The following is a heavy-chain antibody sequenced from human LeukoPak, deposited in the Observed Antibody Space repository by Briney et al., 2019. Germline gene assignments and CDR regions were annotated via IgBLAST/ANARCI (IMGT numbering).Heavy chain of an antibody. CDR2: IWYDGSNK. CDR1: GFTFSSYG. D-gene: IGHD3-10*01. V-gene: IGHV3-33*01. CDR3: ARVEGHFYRSGGCRGIDD. Sequence: GGSLRLSCAASGFTFSSYGMHWVRQAPGKGLEWVAVIWYDGSNKYYVDSVKGRFTISRDNSKNMLYLQMISLRAEETAGYYFARVEGHFYRSGGCRGIDDWGQGTLVTVSS. J-gene: IGHJ4*02.